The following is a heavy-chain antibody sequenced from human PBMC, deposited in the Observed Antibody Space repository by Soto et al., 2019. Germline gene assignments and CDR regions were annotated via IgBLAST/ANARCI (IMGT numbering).Heavy chain of an antibody. Sequence: PGGSLRLSCAASGFICSSYDMSWVRQAPGKGLEWVSTILVDGRTFYVDSVKGRFTISRDNSKNSLYLEMNSLRAEDTAVYYCARESEDLTSNFDYWGQGTLVTVSS. CDR1: GFICSSYD. J-gene: IGHJ4*02. CDR3: ARESEDLTSNFDY. CDR2: ILVDGRT. V-gene: IGHV3-23*01.